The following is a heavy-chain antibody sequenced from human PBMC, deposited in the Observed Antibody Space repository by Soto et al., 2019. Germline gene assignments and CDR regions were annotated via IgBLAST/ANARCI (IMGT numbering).Heavy chain of an antibody. CDR1: GFTFSSYG. V-gene: IGHV3-30*18. D-gene: IGHD3-22*01. Sequence: GGSLRLSCAASGFTFSSYGMHWVRQAPGKGLEWVAVISYDGSNKYYADSVKGRFTISRDNSKNTLYLQMNSLRAEDTAVYYCAKSFSYYDSSGYNWFDPWGQGTLVTVSS. J-gene: IGHJ5*02. CDR3: AKSFSYYDSSGYNWFDP. CDR2: ISYDGSNK.